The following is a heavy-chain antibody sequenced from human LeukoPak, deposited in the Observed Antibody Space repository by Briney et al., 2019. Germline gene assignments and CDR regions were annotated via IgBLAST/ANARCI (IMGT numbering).Heavy chain of an antibody. J-gene: IGHJ4*02. CDR1: GGTFSSYA. CDR3: ARISSYCGGDCYSGWDLDY. V-gene: IGHV1-69*13. D-gene: IGHD2-21*02. CDR2: IIPIFGTA. Sequence: GASVKVSCKASGGTFSSYAISWVRQAPGQGLEWMGGIIPIFGTANYAQKFQGRVTITADESTSTAYMELSSLRSEDTAVYYCARISSYCGGDCYSGWDLDYWGQGTLVTVSS.